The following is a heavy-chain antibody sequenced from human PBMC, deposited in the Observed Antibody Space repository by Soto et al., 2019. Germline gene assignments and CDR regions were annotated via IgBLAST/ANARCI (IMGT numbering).Heavy chain of an antibody. V-gene: IGHV3-9*02. J-gene: IGHJ5*02. CDR1: GFTSDDYA. CDR2: ISWNSGSI. CDR3: AKGIGGIAAGPRFDP. D-gene: IGHD6-13*01. Sequence: LRLSCAASGFTSDDYAMHWVRQAPGKGLEWVSGISWNSGSIGYADSVKGRFTISRDNAKNSLYLQMNSLRAEDTALYYCAKGIGGIAAGPRFDPWGQGSLVTVSS.